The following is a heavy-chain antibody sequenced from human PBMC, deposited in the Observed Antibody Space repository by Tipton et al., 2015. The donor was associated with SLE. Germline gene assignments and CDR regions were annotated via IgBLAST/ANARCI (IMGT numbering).Heavy chain of an antibody. Sequence: TLSLTCTVSGGSISSYYWSWIRQPPGKGLEWIGYIYYSGSTYYNPSLKSRVTISVDTSKNQFSLKLSSVTAADTAVYYCARGLRYSYKGFDYWGQGTLVTVSS. D-gene: IGHD5-18*01. V-gene: IGHV4-59*12. CDR2: IYYSGST. CDR3: ARGLRYSYKGFDY. CDR1: GGSISSYY. J-gene: IGHJ4*02.